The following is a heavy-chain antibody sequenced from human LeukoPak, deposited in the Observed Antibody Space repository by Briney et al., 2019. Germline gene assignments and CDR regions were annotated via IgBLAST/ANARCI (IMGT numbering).Heavy chain of an antibody. Sequence: KTSETLSLTCTVSGDSITTTTSLWGWLRQPPGKGLEWIGAMYYGGDTFYSASLRSRATISLDPSNNQFSLSLTYVTAADTAVYYCARGGYHFCGASWGQGALVTVSS. CDR2: MYYGGDT. CDR3: ARGGYHFCGAS. D-gene: IGHD3-3*01. V-gene: IGHV4-39*07. CDR1: GDSITTTTSL. J-gene: IGHJ5*02.